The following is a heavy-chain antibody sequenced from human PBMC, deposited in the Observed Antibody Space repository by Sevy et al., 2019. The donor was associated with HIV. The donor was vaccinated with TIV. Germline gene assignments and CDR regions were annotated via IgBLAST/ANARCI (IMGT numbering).Heavy chain of an antibody. D-gene: IGHD6-6*01. CDR2: IWYDGSNK. J-gene: IGHJ4*02. CDR1: GFTFSSYG. Sequence: GGSLRLSCAASGFTFSSYGMHWVRQAPGKGLEWVAVIWYDGSNKYYADSVKGRFTISRDNSNNTLYLQMNSLRAEDTAVYYCARDLMTSSFFDYWGQGTLVTVSS. CDR3: ARDLMTSSFFDY. V-gene: IGHV3-33*01.